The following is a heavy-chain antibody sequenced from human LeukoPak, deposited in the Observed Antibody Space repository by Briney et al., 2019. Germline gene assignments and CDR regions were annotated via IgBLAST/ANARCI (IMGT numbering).Heavy chain of an antibody. CDR1: GGSISSSSYY. CDR3: ARDLWAGGWYGDYFDY. V-gene: IGHV4-39*07. D-gene: IGHD6-19*01. CDR2: IYYSGST. Sequence: PSETLSLTCTVSGGSISSSSYYWGWIRQPPGKGLEWIGSIYYSGSTYYNPSLKSRVTISVDTSKNQFSLKLSSVTAADTAVYYCARDLWAGGWYGDYFDYWGQGTLVTVSS. J-gene: IGHJ4*02.